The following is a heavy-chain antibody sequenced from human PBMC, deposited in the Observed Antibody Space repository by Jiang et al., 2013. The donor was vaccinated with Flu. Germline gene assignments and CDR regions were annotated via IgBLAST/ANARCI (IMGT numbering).Heavy chain of an antibody. D-gene: IGHD3-3*01. J-gene: IGHJ6*02. CDR2: IKTDTGNP. V-gene: IGHV7-4-1*02. CDR1: GYAFTTYG. CDR3: ARVGRPITIFWGRTGLDV. Sequence: LKKPGTSVKVSCKASGYAFTTYGLTWVRQAPGQGLVWLGWIKTDTGNPAYAQGFAGRFVFSLDTSVNTAYLQISSLKAEDTGVYFCARVGRPITIFWGRTGLDVWGQGPRSPSP.